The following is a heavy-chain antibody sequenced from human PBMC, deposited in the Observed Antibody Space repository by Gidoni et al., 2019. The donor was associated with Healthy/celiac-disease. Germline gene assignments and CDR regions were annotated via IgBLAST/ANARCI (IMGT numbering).Heavy chain of an antibody. CDR2: IQRGGSR. D-gene: IGHD6-19*01. Sequence: EVQLVESGGGLVQPGGSLRLSCAASGFPVSSHYMSWVRQAPGKGLEWCLVIQRGGSRYCGDSVKGRFIISRDNSKNTLYLQMNSLRSEDTAVYYCARDRAYSSGWNHVSEDYYMDVWVKGTTVTVSS. V-gene: IGHV3-66*01. CDR1: GFPVSSHY. CDR3: ARDRAYSSGWNHVSEDYYMDV. J-gene: IGHJ6*03.